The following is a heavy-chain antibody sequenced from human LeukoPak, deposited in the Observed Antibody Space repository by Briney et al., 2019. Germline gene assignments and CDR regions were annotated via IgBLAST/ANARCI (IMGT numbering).Heavy chain of an antibody. CDR3: ATRSCSISACRASSYHCMDF. D-gene: IGHD2-2*01. V-gene: IGHV3-7*01. CDR2: IKQDGSEG. J-gene: IGHJ6*03. CDR1: GLTFSSYA. Sequence: GRSLRLSCAASGLTFSSYAMHWVRQAPGKGLEWVANIKQDGSEGYYVDSVKGRFTVSRDNAKSSLYLQLNSLRAEDTAVYYCATRSCSISACRASSYHCMDFWGKGTTVTVSS.